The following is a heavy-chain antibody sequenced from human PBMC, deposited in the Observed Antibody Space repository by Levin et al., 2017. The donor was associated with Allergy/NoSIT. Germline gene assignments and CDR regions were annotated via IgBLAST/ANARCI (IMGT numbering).Heavy chain of an antibody. CDR2: IYHSGST. J-gene: IGHJ4*02. CDR3: ASYAAAPNVGSVFHYFDY. CDR1: GGSISSGGYS. Sequence: SETLSLTCAVSGGSISSGGYSWSWIRQPPGKGLEWIGYIYHSGSTYYNPSLKSRVTISVDRSKNQFSLKLSSVTAADTAVYYCASYAAAPNVGSVFHYFDYWGQGTLVTVSS. D-gene: IGHD6-13*01. V-gene: IGHV4-30-2*01.